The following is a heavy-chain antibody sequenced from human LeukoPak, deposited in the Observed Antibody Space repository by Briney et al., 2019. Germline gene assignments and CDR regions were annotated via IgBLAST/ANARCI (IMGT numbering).Heavy chain of an antibody. J-gene: IGHJ5*02. Sequence: ASVKVSCKASGYTFTNYIISWVRHAPGQGLGWMGWISTYNGKAKYAQTLQGRVTMTTDTSTATAYMGLWSLRSEETPVYNSARGDNYFRFDPWGQGTLVTVSS. CDR1: GYTFTNYI. CDR2: ISTYNGKA. V-gene: IGHV1-18*01. CDR3: ARGDNYFRFDP. D-gene: IGHD2-21*01.